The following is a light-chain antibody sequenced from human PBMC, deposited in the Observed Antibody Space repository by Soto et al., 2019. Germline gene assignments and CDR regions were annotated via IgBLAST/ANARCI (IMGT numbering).Light chain of an antibody. J-gene: IGKJ1*01. CDR2: GAS. CDR3: QHYGYSLWT. CDR1: QSVSHNY. Sequence: EIFLTQAPCTLSLSPRERATLSRRTSQSVSHNYLAWYQQKPGQAPRLLIYGASTSATGIPDRFSGSGSGTDFTLTITRLEPEDFAVYYCQHYGYSLWTFGQGTKVDIK. V-gene: IGKV3-20*01.